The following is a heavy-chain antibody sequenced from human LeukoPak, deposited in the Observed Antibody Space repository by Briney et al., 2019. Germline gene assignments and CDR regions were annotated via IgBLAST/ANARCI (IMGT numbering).Heavy chain of an antibody. Sequence: PSETLSLTCSVSGGSISSSSYYWGWIRQPPGKGLEWIGYIYHSGSTYYNPSLKSRVTISVDRSKNQFSLKLSSVTAADTAVYYCARGRIAAARRHYYGMDVWGQGTTVTVSS. V-gene: IGHV4-39*07. CDR1: GGSISSSSYY. D-gene: IGHD6-13*01. CDR2: IYHSGST. J-gene: IGHJ6*02. CDR3: ARGRIAAARRHYYGMDV.